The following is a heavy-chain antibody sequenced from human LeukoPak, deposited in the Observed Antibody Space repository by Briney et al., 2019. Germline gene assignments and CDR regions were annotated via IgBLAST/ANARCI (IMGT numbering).Heavy chain of an antibody. D-gene: IGHD3-16*01. V-gene: IGHV3-7*01. Sequence: PGGSLRLSCAASGFTFSNHWMSWVRQAPGKGLEWVANIKQDGSEKYYVDSMKGRFAISRDNAKRSLYLQMNNLRVEDTAVYYYVTGEIPGGYWGQGTLVTVSS. J-gene: IGHJ4*02. CDR2: IKQDGSEK. CDR3: VTGEIPGGY. CDR1: GFTFSNHW.